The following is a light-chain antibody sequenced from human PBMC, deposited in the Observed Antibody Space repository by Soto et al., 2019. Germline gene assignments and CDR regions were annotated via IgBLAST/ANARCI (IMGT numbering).Light chain of an antibody. CDR2: DVS. CDR3: SSYTDRNNLV. V-gene: IGLV2-14*01. J-gene: IGLJ1*01. CDR1: SSDIGGYKY. Sequence: QSALTQPASVSGSPGQSITISCTGTSSDIGGYKYVSWYQQHPGKAPKLMIYDVSNRPSGVSNRFSGSKSGNTASLTISGLQAEDEADYYCSSYTDRNNLVFGTGTKLTVL.